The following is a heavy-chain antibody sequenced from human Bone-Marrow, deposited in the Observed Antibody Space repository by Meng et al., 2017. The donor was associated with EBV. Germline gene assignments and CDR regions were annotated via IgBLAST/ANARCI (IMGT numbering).Heavy chain of an antibody. D-gene: IGHD2-21*02. CDR3: ARNRYGDGMRDY. CDR2: ISPDSGKT. Sequence: GQVVRSGVVVKKPGASCKCACRGCGITFSSFVISGVRQATGQGLECMGWISPDSGKTGYAEKFQGRVTLTRDTSINSAYLELSSLTSEDTAVYYCARNRYGDGMRDYWGQGTLVTVSS. V-gene: IGHV1-8*01. J-gene: IGHJ4*02. CDR1: GITFSSFV.